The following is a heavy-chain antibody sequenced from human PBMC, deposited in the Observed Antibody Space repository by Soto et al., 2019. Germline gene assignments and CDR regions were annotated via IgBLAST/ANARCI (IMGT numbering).Heavy chain of an antibody. V-gene: IGHV3-23*01. CDR2: ISGSGGNT. D-gene: IGHD2-21*01. CDR3: ARCWQGDY. Sequence: EVQLLESGGGLVQPGGSLRLSCAASGFTFSSYAMNWVRRAPGKGLEWVSAISGSGGNTYYADSVKGRFTISRDNSKNTLYLQMNGLRTEDTAVYYCARCWQGDYWGQGTLVTVSS. CDR1: GFTFSSYA. J-gene: IGHJ4*02.